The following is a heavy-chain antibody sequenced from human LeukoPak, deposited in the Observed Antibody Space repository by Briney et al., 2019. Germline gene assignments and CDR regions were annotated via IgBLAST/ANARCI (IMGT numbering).Heavy chain of an antibody. D-gene: IGHD6-13*01. Sequence: PGGSLRLSCAASGFTVSSNYMSWVRQAPGKGLEWVSVIYSGGNTYYADSVKGRFTISRDNSKNTLYLQMNSLRAEDTAVYYCARYDRSSWYLGKTQDWGQGTLVTVSS. CDR3: ARYDRSSWYLGKTQD. J-gene: IGHJ4*02. V-gene: IGHV3-66*02. CDR2: IYSGGNT. CDR1: GFTVSSNY.